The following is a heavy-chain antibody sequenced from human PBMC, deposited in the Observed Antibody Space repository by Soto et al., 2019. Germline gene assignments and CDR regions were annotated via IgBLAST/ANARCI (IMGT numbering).Heavy chain of an antibody. CDR1: GFTFNTYG. CDR3: ARGDCTGAYCYSWPFNYGVDV. D-gene: IGHD2-15*01. V-gene: IGHV3-33*08. CDR2: IWYDGSNK. J-gene: IGHJ6*02. Sequence: QVQLVESGGGVVQPGGSLRLSCTTSGFTFNTYGMYWVRQAPGKGLEWVANIWYDGSNKYYGASVKGRFTISRDNSKNTLYLQMNSLRAEDTALYYCARGDCTGAYCYSWPFNYGVDVWGQGTTVTVSS.